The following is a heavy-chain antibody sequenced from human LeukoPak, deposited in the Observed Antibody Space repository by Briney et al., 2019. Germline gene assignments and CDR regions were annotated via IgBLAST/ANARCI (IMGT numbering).Heavy chain of an antibody. D-gene: IGHD2-21*01. CDR2: IYLGDSDT. V-gene: IGHV5-51*01. J-gene: IGHJ3*02. CDR3: ARQAYGGNWGDAFDI. Sequence: GESLKISWKGSGYSFSTYFIGWVRQSPGEGLELGGSIYLGDSDTRYSPSFQGQVTISADNSISTAFLQWSSLKASDTAIYFCARQAYGGNWGDAFDIWGQGTMPTVSS. CDR1: GYSFSTYF.